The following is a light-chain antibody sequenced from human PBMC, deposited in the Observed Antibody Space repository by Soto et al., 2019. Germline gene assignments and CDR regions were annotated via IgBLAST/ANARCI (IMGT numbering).Light chain of an antibody. CDR3: QQYKTSST. CDR1: QSISNW. V-gene: IGKV1-5*01. J-gene: IGKJ4*01. CDR2: DAS. Sequence: IQMTQSPSTLSASVGDRVTITCRASQSISNWLAWFQQKPGKAPKPLIYDASNLESGVPSRFSGSGSGTEFTLTISSLQPDDFATYYCQQYKTSSTFGGGTKVDIK.